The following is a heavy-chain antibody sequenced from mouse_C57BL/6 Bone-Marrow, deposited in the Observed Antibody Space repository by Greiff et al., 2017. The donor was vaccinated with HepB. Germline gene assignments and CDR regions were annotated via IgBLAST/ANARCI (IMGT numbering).Heavy chain of an antibody. CDR3: AREGWDRYFDV. V-gene: IGHV1-82*01. J-gene: IGHJ1*03. D-gene: IGHD4-1*01. CDR1: GYAFSSSW. CDR2: IYPGDGDT. Sequence: QVQLKESGPELVKPGASVKISCKASGYAFSSSWMNWVKQRPGKGLEWIGRIYPGDGDTNYNGKFKGKATLTADKSSSTAYMQLSSLTSEDSAVYFCAREGWDRYFDVWGTGTTVTVSS.